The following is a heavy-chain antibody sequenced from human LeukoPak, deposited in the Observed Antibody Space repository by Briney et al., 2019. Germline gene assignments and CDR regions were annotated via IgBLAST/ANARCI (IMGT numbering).Heavy chain of an antibody. CDR3: ARAGGEVSDLVYIQH. V-gene: IGHV1-8*02. J-gene: IGHJ1*01. CDR2: MNPNSGNT. D-gene: IGHD3-16*01. CDR1: GYTFTSYG. Sequence: ASVKVSCKASGYTFTSYGISWVRQAPGQGLEWMGWMNPNSGNTGYAQKFQGRVTMTRNTSISTAYMELSSLRSEDTAVYYCARAGGEVSDLVYIQHWGQGTLVTVSS.